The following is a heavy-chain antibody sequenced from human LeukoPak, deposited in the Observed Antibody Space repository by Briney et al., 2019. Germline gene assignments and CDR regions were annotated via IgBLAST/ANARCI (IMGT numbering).Heavy chain of an antibody. CDR1: GYTFTSYA. V-gene: IGHV1-18*01. Sequence: ASVKVSCKASGYTFTSYAMNWVRQAPGQGLEWMGWISGYNGYTNYAQKFQFRVTMTTDTSTSTAYMELRSLTSDDTAVYHCARDKAVTTELTQYFHHWGQGTLVTVSS. CDR2: ISGYNGYT. D-gene: IGHD4-11*01. J-gene: IGHJ1*01. CDR3: ARDKAVTTELTQYFHH.